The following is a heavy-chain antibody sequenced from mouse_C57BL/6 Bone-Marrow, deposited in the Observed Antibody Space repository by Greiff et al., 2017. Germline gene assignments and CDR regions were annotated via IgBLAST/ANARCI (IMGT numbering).Heavy chain of an antibody. D-gene: IGHD2-4*01. Sequence: EVQLQQSGPELVKPGASVKIPCKASGYTFTDYNMDWVKQSHGKSLEWIGDINPNNGGTIYNQKFKGKATLTVDKSSSTAYMELRSLTSEDTAVYYFARGGVYYDYDGFAYWGQGTMVTVSA. J-gene: IGHJ3*01. CDR2: INPNNGGT. CDR3: ARGGVYYDYDGFAY. V-gene: IGHV1-18*01. CDR1: GYTFTDYN.